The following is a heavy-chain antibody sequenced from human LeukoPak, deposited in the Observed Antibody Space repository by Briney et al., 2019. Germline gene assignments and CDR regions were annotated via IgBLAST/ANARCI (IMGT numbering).Heavy chain of an antibody. D-gene: IGHD3-10*01. CDR2: INPNSGGT. J-gene: IGHJ6*03. Sequence: ASVKVSCKASGYTFTGYYMHWVRQAPGQGLEWMGWINPNSGGTNYAQKFQGRVTMTRDTSTNTVYMELSSLRSEDTAVYYCARGPSITMIRGGQWYYYMDVWGKGTTVTVSS. CDR1: GYTFTGYY. V-gene: IGHV1-2*02. CDR3: ARGPSITMIRGGQWYYYMDV.